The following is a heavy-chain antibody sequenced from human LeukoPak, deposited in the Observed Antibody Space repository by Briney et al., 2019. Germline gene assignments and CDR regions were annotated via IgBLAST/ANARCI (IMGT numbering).Heavy chain of an antibody. D-gene: IGHD5-18*01. Sequence: GESLKISCKGSGYYFTTYWIGWVRQMPGKGLEWMGIIYPGDSDTRYSPSFQGQVTISADKSISTAYLQWSSLKASDTAMYFCATPKRRGYIYPFDYWGQGTLVTVSS. CDR3: ATPKRRGYIYPFDY. CDR2: IYPGDSDT. J-gene: IGHJ4*02. V-gene: IGHV5-51*01. CDR1: GYYFTTYW.